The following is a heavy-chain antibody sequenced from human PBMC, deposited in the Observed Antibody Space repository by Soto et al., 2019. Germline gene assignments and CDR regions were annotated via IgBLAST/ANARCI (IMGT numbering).Heavy chain of an antibody. J-gene: IGHJ4*02. CDR2: ITSDTNTI. CDR3: AGSVEGHFDY. CDR1: GFPFSIYS. V-gene: IGHV3-48*02. Sequence: EVQLVESGGGLVQPGGSLRLTCVASGFPFSIYSMNWVRQAPGKGLEWSSYITSDTNTIKYADSVKGRFTISRDNAKNLVYLQMNSLRDEDTAVDFCAGSVEGHFDYWGQGTVVTVCS. D-gene: IGHD6-19*01.